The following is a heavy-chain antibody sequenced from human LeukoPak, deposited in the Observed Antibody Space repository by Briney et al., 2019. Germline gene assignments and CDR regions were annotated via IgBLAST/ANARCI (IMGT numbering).Heavy chain of an antibody. Sequence: GGSLRLSCAASGFTFSSYAMSWVRQAPGKGLEWVSAISGSGGSTYYADSVKGRFTISRDNSKNTLYLQMNSLRAEDTAVYYCANDTELQWLVGVDYWGQGTLVTVSS. V-gene: IGHV3-23*01. CDR2: ISGSGGST. J-gene: IGHJ4*02. D-gene: IGHD6-19*01. CDR3: ANDTELQWLVGVDY. CDR1: GFTFSSYA.